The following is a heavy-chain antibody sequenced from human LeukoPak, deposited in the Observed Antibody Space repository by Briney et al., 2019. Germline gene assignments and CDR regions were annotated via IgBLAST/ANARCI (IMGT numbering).Heavy chain of an antibody. D-gene: IGHD3/OR15-3a*01. CDR3: ARDRWTGSYYFDY. J-gene: IGHJ4*02. CDR1: GGSISSSNW. Sequence: PSGTLSLTCAVSGGSISSSNWWSWVRQPPGKGLERIGEIYHSGSTNYNPSLKSRVTISVDKSKNQFSLKLSSVTAADTAVYYCARDRWTGSYYFDYWGQGTLVTVSS. V-gene: IGHV4-4*02. CDR2: IYHSGST.